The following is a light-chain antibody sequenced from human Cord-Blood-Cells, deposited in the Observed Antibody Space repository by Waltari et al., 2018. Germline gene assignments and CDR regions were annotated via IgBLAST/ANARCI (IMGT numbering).Light chain of an antibody. CDR2: WAS. CDR3: QQYYSTPFT. Sequence: DIVMTQSPDSLAVSLGARATIHCKSSQSVLYSSNNKNYLAWYQKKPGQPPNLLIYWASTRESGVPDRFSGSGSGTEFTLTISSLQAEDVAVYYCQQYYSTPFTFGPGTKVDIK. V-gene: IGKV4-1*01. J-gene: IGKJ3*01. CDR1: QSVLYSSNNKNY.